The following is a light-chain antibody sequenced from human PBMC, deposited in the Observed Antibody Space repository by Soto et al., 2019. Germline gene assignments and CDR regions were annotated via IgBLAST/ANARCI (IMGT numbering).Light chain of an antibody. CDR3: QQSYSNTWT. J-gene: IGKJ1*01. V-gene: IGKV1-39*01. CDR2: AAS. CDR1: QGISTY. Sequence: DIQITQSPSSLSASVGDRATLTCRASQGISTYINWYQQKTGKPPKLLIYAASSLQSGVPARFSGSGSETHFTLTISSLQPEDFSTYSCQQSYSNTWTFGQGTKVDIK.